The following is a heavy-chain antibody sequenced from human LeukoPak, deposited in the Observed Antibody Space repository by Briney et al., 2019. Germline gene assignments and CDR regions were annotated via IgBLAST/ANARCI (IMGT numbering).Heavy chain of an antibody. Sequence: AAYLKISCKGAGCSFTSYWIGWVRQKPGEDLEWMGVIYPGDSDTRYSPSFQGQVTISADKSISTAYLQWSSLKASDTAMYYCARSTFDDSSGYYVDMGAFDIWGQGTMVTVSS. V-gene: IGHV5-51*01. J-gene: IGHJ3*02. CDR3: ARSTFDDSSGYYVDMGAFDI. CDR1: GCSFTSYW. D-gene: IGHD3-22*01. CDR2: IYPGDSDT.